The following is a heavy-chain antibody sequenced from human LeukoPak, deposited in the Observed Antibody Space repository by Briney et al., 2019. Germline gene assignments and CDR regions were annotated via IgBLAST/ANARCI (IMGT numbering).Heavy chain of an antibody. Sequence: GGSLRLSCAASGFTFSTYWMHWVRQAPGKGLVWVSRINSDGSSVTYADSVKGRFTISRDNAKNSLYLQMNSLRAEDTAVYYCARTTSGATFSDYYYYHMDVWGKGTTVTVSS. CDR1: GFTFSTYW. J-gene: IGHJ6*03. CDR3: ARTTSGATFSDYYYYHMDV. V-gene: IGHV3-74*01. CDR2: INSDGSSV. D-gene: IGHD1-26*01.